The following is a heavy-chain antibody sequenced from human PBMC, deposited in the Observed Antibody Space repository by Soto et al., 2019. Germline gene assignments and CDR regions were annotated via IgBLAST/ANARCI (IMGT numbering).Heavy chain of an antibody. V-gene: IGHV3-30*18. CDR2: ISYDGSNK. CDR3: AKIYCGGECYSGYYYYYYGMDV. J-gene: IGHJ6*02. CDR1: GFTFSSYG. D-gene: IGHD2-21*01. Sequence: WSLRLSCAASGFTFSSYGMHWVRQAPGKGLEWVAVISYDGSNKYYADSVKGRFTISRDNSKNTLYLQMNSLRAEDTAVYYCAKIYCGGECYSGYYYYYYGMDVWGQGTTVTVYS.